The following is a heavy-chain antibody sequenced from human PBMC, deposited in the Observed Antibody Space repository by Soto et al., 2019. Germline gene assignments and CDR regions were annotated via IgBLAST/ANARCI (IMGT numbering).Heavy chain of an antibody. J-gene: IGHJ4*02. V-gene: IGHV3-23*01. CDR2: ILGSGGDT. CDR1: GFTLRTNG. Sequence: PGGSLRLSCAATGFTLRTNGMSWFRQAPGKGLEWVSSILGSGGDTYYADSLKGRFTISRDNSKNTLYLQLNSLGAEDTALYYCAGHGGYSYLGQGTLVT. D-gene: IGHD2-15*01. CDR3: AGHGGYSY.